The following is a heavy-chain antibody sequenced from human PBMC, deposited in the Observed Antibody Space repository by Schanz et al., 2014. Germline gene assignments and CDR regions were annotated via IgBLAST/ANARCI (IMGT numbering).Heavy chain of an antibody. CDR2: ISSGGGST. J-gene: IGHJ4*02. Sequence: EVQLVESGGGLVQPGGSLRLSCAASGFTFSSYAMSWVRQAPGKGLECVSSISSGGGSTYYADSVRGRFTMSRDNSKNTVYNQKNSLRAENTAVYYYARGVPAYYYDDWGQGTLVTVSS. CDR3: ARGVPAYYYDD. D-gene: IGHD3-3*01. CDR1: GFTFSSYA. V-gene: IGHV3-23*04.